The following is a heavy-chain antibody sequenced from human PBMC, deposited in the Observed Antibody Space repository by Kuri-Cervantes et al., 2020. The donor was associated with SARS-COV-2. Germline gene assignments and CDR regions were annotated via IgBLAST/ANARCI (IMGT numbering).Heavy chain of an antibody. CDR3: TTDLGMYYDFWSGYFGGPYFDY. D-gene: IGHD3-3*01. Sequence: GESLKISCTASGFTFGDYAMSWVRQAPGKGLEWVGRIKSKTDGGTTDYAAPVKGRFTISRDDSKNTLYLQMNSLKTEDTAVYYCTTDLGMYYDFWSGYFGGPYFDYWGQGTLVTVSS. CDR1: GFTFGDYA. CDR2: IKSKTDGGTT. J-gene: IGHJ4*02. V-gene: IGHV3-15*01.